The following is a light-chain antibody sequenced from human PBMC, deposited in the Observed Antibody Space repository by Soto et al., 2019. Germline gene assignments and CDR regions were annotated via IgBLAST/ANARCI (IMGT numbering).Light chain of an antibody. CDR2: LGS. V-gene: IGKV2-28*01. Sequence: DIGMTQSPLSLPVTPGEPASISCRSSQSLLHSNGYNYLDWYLQKAGQSPQLLIYLGSNRSSGVPAGFSGSGLGTDFPLKIRRVAAEDVGLYSCMQTLQPSWTFGQGNKVEIK. J-gene: IGKJ1*01. CDR1: QSLLHSNGYNY. CDR3: MQTLQPSWT.